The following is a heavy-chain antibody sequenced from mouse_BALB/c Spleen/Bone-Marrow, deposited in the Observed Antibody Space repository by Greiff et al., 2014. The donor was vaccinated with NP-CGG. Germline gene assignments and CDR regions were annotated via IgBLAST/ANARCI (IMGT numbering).Heavy chain of an antibody. J-gene: IGHJ3*01. CDR3: ARVLGRPF. D-gene: IGHD4-1*01. Sequence: VQLQQSGAEVVRPGTSVKVSCKASGYAFTNYLIEWIKQRPGQGLEWIGLINPGSGGTNYNEKFKGKATLTADKSSSTAYMQLSSLTSDDSAVYFCARVLGRPFWGQGPLFTVSA. V-gene: IGHV1-54*01. CDR1: GYAFTNYL. CDR2: INPGSGGT.